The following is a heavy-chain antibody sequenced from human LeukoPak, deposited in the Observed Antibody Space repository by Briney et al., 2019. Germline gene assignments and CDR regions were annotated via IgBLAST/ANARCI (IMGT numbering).Heavy chain of an antibody. CDR1: GFTFSDYY. CDR2: ISSSSSTI. Sequence: KPGGSLRLSCAASGFTFSDYYMSWIRQAPGKGLEWVSYISSSSSTIYYADSVKGRFTISRDNSKNTLYLQMNSLRAEDTAVYYCAKIANRLIVGATPFDYWGQGTLVTVSS. V-gene: IGHV3-11*01. D-gene: IGHD1-26*01. J-gene: IGHJ4*02. CDR3: AKIANRLIVGATPFDY.